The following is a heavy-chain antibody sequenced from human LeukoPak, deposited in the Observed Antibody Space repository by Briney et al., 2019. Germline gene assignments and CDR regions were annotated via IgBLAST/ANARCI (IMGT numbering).Heavy chain of an antibody. V-gene: IGHV3-49*04. Sequence: GGSLRLSCTASGFSFGDYAMTWVRQAPGKGLEWVGFIRSTTYGGTTEYAASVKGRFTISRDDSKSIAYLQMNSLRAEDTAVYYCASGDYGSGPPDYWGQGTLVTVSS. J-gene: IGHJ4*02. CDR2: IRSTTYGGTT. D-gene: IGHD3-10*01. CDR1: GFSFGDYA. CDR3: ASGDYGSGPPDY.